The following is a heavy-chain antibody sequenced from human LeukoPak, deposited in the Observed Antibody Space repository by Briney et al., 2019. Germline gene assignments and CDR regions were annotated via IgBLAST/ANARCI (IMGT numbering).Heavy chain of an antibody. V-gene: IGHV1-2*02. Sequence: ASVKVSCKASGYTFTGYYMDWVRQAPGQGLEWMGWINPNNGGTNSAQKFQGRVTMTSDTSISTAYMELSRLTSDDTAVYYCARDPMASCNGDCDSIDYWGQGTLVTVSS. CDR3: ARDPMASCNGDCDSIDY. J-gene: IGHJ4*02. D-gene: IGHD2-21*01. CDR1: GYTFTGYY. CDR2: INPNNGGT.